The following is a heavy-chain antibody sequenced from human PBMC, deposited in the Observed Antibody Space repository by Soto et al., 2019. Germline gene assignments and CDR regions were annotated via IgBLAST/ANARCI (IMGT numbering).Heavy chain of an antibody. CDR3: ARYYGSGSYYNFPYYYYGMDV. V-gene: IGHV5-10-1*01. CDR1: GYSFTSYW. D-gene: IGHD3-10*01. CDR2: IDPSDSYT. J-gene: IGHJ6*02. Sequence: PGESLKISCKGSGYSFTSYWISWVRQMPGKGLEWMGRIDPSDSYTNYSPSFQGHVTISADKSISTAYLQWSSLKASDTAMYYCARYYGSGSYYNFPYYYYGMDVWGQGTTVTVSS.